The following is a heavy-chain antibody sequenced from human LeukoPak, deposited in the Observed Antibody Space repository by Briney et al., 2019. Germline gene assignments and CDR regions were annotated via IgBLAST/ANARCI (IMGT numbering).Heavy chain of an antibody. J-gene: IGHJ6*02. CDR3: ARGRYEISAAMDV. Sequence: GGSLRLSCAASGFTVSSNYMSWVRQAPGKGLEWVSVIYSGGSTNYADSVRGRFTISRDNSKNTLYLQMNSLRDEDTAVCYCARGRYEISAAMDVWGQGTTVTVSS. V-gene: IGHV3-53*01. CDR2: IYSGGST. D-gene: IGHD5-12*01. CDR1: GFTVSSNY.